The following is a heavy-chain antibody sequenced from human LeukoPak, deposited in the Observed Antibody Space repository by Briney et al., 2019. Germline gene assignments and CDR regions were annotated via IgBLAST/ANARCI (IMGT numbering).Heavy chain of an antibody. CDR2: INHRGST. CDR3: ARGRGYRTLLYYYYMDV. Sequence: SETLSLTCAVYGGSFSGYYWSWIRQPPGKGLEWIGEINHRGSTNYNPSLKSRVTISVDTSKNQFSLKLSSVTAADTAVYYCARGRGYRTLLYYYYMDVWGKGTTVTVSS. D-gene: IGHD5-18*01. V-gene: IGHV4-34*01. CDR1: GGSFSGYY. J-gene: IGHJ6*03.